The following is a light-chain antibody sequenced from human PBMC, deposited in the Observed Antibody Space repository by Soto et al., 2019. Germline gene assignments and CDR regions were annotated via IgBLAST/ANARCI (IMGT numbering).Light chain of an antibody. CDR1: QSVNSN. V-gene: IGKV3-15*01. CDR2: ATS. CDR3: QQYNNWPRT. Sequence: EIVMTQSPDTLSVSTGERATLSCRASQSVNSNLAWYQHKPGQAPRLLIYATSTRATGIPGRFSGSGSGTEFTLTISGLQSEDFAIYYCQQYNNWPRTVGQGTKVEIK. J-gene: IGKJ1*01.